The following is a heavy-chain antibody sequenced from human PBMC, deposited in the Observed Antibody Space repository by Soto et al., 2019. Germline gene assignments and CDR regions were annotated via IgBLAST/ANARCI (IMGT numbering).Heavy chain of an antibody. D-gene: IGHD2-2*01. CDR2: IIPIFGTA. J-gene: IGHJ4*02. CDR3: ARGPTMIVVVPAASRGVFDY. V-gene: IGHV1-69*13. Sequence: SVKVSCQASGGTFSSYAISWVRQAPGQGLEWMGGIIPIFGTANYAQKFQGRVTNTADESTSTAYMELSSLRSEDTAVYYCARGPTMIVVVPAASRGVFDYWGQGTLVTVSS. CDR1: GGTFSSYA.